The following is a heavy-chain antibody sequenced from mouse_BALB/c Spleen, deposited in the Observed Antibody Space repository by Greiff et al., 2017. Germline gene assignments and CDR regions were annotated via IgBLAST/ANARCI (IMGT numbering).Heavy chain of an antibody. Sequence: EVQGVESGGGLVQPGGSLKLSCAASGFTFSSYGMSWVRQTPDKRLELVATINSNGGSTYYPDSVKGRFTISRDNAKNTLYLQMSSLKSEDTAMYYCAREDYDAMDYWGQGTSVTVSS. J-gene: IGHJ4*01. CDR2: INSNGGST. CDR1: GFTFSSYG. CDR3: AREDYDAMDY. V-gene: IGHV5-6-3*01.